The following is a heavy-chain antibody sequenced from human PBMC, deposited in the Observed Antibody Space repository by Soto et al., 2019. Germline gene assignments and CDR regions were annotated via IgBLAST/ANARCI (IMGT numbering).Heavy chain of an antibody. J-gene: IGHJ4*02. V-gene: IGHV1-18*01. Sequence: QVHLVQSGAEVKTPGASVKVSCKGSGYAFTTYGITWVRQAPGQGLEWMGWISAHNGNTNYAQKRQGRVTVTRDTSTSTADMERSSLRSDDTAVYYCARGRYADYWGQGALVTVSA. CDR3: ARGRYADY. CDR2: ISAHNGNT. D-gene: IGHD1-1*01. CDR1: GYAFTTYG.